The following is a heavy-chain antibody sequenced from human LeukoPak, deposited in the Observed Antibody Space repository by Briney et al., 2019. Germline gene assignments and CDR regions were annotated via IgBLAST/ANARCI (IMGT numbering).Heavy chain of an antibody. CDR3: ARGPDARWGPRVEDY. CDR1: GGSFSGYY. D-gene: IGHD2-21*02. J-gene: IGHJ4*02. V-gene: IGHV4-34*01. CDR2: INNSGGA. Sequence: SETLSLTCAVYGGSFSGYYWSWIRQPPGKGLEWIGEINNSGGATYNPSLTSRVTISVETSKNQFSLKLSSVTAADTAGFYCARGPDARWGPRVEDYWRQPTLVSVCS.